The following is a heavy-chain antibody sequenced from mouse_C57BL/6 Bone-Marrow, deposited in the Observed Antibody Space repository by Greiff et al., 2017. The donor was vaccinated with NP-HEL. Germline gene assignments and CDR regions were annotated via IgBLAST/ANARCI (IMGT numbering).Heavy chain of an antibody. CDR3: ARPLMISY. Sequence: EVQLVESGGDLVKPGGSLKLSCAASGFTFSSYGMSWVRQTPDKRLEWVATISSAGSYTYYPDSVQGRFTISTDNAKNTLYLQMSSLKSEDTAMYYCARPLMISYWGQGTLVTVSA. CDR1: GFTFSSYG. J-gene: IGHJ3*01. D-gene: IGHD2-4*01. V-gene: IGHV5-6*01. CDR2: ISSAGSYT.